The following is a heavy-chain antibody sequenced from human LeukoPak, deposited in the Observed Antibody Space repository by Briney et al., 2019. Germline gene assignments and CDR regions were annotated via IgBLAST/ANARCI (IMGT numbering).Heavy chain of an antibody. Sequence: SGTLSLTCAVSGGSISSSNWWSWVRQPPGKGLEWIGEIYHSGSTNYNPSLKSRVTISVDKSKNQFSLKLSSVTAADTAVYYCARELNLEAHHYYFDYWGQGTLVTVSS. CDR3: ARELNLEAHHYYFDY. J-gene: IGHJ4*02. D-gene: IGHD1-1*01. V-gene: IGHV4-4*02. CDR2: IYHSGST. CDR1: GGSISSSNW.